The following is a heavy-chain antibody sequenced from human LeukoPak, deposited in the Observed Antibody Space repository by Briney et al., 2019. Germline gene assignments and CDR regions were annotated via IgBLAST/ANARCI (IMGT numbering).Heavy chain of an antibody. CDR1: GFTFSSYG. CDR2: ISYDGSNK. Sequence: PGRSLRLSCAASGFTFSSYGMHWVRQAPGKGLEWVAVISYDGSNKYYADSVKGRFTISRDNSKNTLYLQMNSLRAEDTAVYYCARHVRLQPFDYWGQGTLVTVSS. D-gene: IGHD1-1*01. J-gene: IGHJ4*02. V-gene: IGHV3-30*03. CDR3: ARHVRLQPFDY.